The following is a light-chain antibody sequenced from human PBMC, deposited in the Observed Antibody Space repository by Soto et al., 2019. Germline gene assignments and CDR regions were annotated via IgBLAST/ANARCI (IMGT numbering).Light chain of an antibody. V-gene: IGLV1-40*01. CDR3: QSYDSRLTAVV. J-gene: IGLJ2*01. CDR1: ISNIGAGFD. Sequence: QSVLRQPPSVSGAPGQRVTISCSGSISNIGAGFDVHWYQQLPGTAPKLLIYVDDSRPSGVPDRFSGSKSGSSASLAITGLQAEDEADYYCQSYDSRLTAVVFGGGTEVTVL. CDR2: VDD.